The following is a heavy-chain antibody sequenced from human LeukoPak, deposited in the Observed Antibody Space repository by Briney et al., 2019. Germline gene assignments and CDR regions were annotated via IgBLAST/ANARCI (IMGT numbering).Heavy chain of an antibody. J-gene: IGHJ3*02. V-gene: IGHV3-48*04. CDR1: GFTFSSYS. CDR2: ISSSSSTI. D-gene: IGHD3-10*01. Sequence: GGSLRLSCAASGFTFSSYSMNWVRQAPGKGLEWGSYISSSSSTIYYADSVKGRFTISRDNAKNSLYLQMNSLRAEDTAVYYCARVGSGGVSRSALGDAFDIWGQGTMVTVSS. CDR3: ARVGSGGVSRSALGDAFDI.